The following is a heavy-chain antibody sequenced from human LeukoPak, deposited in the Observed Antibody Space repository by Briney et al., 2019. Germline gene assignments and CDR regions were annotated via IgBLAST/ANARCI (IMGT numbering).Heavy chain of an antibody. Sequence: PGGSPRLSCAASGFTFNNYAMNWVRQAPGKGLEWVSSISGGGETTYYADSAKGRFTISRDNSQNPLYLQMNSLRAEDTAVYYCARDYADYVGYFFFDYWGQGTLVTVSS. D-gene: IGHD4-17*01. CDR1: GFTFNNYA. J-gene: IGHJ4*02. CDR3: ARDYADYVGYFFFDY. V-gene: IGHV3-23*01. CDR2: ISGGGETT.